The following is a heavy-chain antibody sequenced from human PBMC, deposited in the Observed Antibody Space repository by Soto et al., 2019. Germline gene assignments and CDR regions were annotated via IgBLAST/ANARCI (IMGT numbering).Heavy chain of an antibody. J-gene: IGHJ4*02. D-gene: IGHD4-17*01. V-gene: IGHV3-23*01. Sequence: EVQLLESGGGLVQPGGSLRLSCAASGFTFSSYAMSWVRQAPGKGLEWVSAISGSGGSTYYADSVKGRFTISRDNSKNPLYLQMNSLRAEDTAVYYCAKSVSWTTVTTQAVYWGQGTLVTVSS. CDR1: GFTFSSYA. CDR3: AKSVSWTTVTTQAVY. CDR2: ISGSGGST.